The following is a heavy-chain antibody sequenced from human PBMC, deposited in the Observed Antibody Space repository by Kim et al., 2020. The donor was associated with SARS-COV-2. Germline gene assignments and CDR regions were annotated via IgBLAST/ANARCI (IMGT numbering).Heavy chain of an antibody. CDR1: GFTFSSYG. V-gene: IGHV3-30*18. Sequence: GGSLRLSCAASGFTFSSYGMHWVRQAPGKGLEWVAVISYDGSNKYYADSVKGRFTISRDNSKNTLYLQMNSLRAEDTAVYYCAKDQRYFDWDGYYYYGMDVWGQGTTVTVSS. J-gene: IGHJ6*02. CDR3: AKDQRYFDWDGYYYYGMDV. CDR2: ISYDGSNK. D-gene: IGHD3-9*01.